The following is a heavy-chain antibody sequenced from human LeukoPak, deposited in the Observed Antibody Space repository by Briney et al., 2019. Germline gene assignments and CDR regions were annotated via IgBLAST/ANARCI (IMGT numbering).Heavy chain of an antibody. CDR2: IYSGGST. CDR3: ARVYGSGSYYNGYYYYYMDV. CDR1: GFTFSTYS. Sequence: GGSLRLSCAGSGFTFSTYSMNWVRLAPGKGLEWVSVIYSGGSTYYADSVKGRFTISRDNSKNTLYLQMNSLRAEDTAVYYCARVYGSGSYYNGYYYYYMDVWGKGTTVTISS. D-gene: IGHD3-10*01. V-gene: IGHV3-66*01. J-gene: IGHJ6*03.